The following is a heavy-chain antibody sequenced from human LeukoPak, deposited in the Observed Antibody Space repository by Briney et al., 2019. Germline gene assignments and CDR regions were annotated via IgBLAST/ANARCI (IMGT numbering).Heavy chain of an antibody. D-gene: IGHD5-18*01. V-gene: IGHV3-21*01. CDR1: GGTFSSYS. CDR3: ARGGEFDGYSYGLSIDY. Sequence: GGSLRLSCAASGGTFSSYSMNWVRQAPGNGLEWVSFISSSSSYIYYADSVKGRFTISRDNAKNSLYLQMNSLRAEDTAVYYCARGGEFDGYSYGLSIDYWGQGTLVTVSS. J-gene: IGHJ4*02. CDR2: ISSSSSYI.